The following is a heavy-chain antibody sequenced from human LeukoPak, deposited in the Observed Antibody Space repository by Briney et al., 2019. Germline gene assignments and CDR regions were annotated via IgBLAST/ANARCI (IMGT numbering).Heavy chain of an antibody. Sequence: KPSETLSLTCTVSGGSISSSSYYWGWIRQPPGKGLEWIGSIYCSGSTYYNPSLKSRVTISVDTSKNQFSLKLSSVTAADTAVYYCARHSVAAAARELQNWFDPWGQGTLVTVSS. J-gene: IGHJ5*02. D-gene: IGHD6-13*01. CDR2: IYCSGST. CDR3: ARHSVAAAARELQNWFDP. V-gene: IGHV4-39*01. CDR1: GGSISSSSYY.